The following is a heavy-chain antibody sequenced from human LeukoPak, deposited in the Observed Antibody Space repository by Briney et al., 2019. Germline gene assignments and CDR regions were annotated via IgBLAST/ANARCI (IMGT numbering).Heavy chain of an antibody. CDR2: ISGSGGST. D-gene: IGHD5-18*01. Sequence: GGSLRLSCAASGFTFSSYAMSWVRQAPGKGLEWVSAISGSGGSTYYADSVKGRFTISRDNSENTLYLQLNRLKAEDRAVYYCAKDQPRGAMVTGGLDYWGQGTLVTVSS. CDR1: GFTFSSYA. CDR3: AKDQPRGAMVTGGLDY. V-gene: IGHV3-23*01. J-gene: IGHJ4*02.